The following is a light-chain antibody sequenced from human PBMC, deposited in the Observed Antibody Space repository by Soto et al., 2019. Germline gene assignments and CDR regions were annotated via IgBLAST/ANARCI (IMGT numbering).Light chain of an antibody. V-gene: IGLV2-14*01. Sequence: QSVLTQPASVSGSAGQSITLSFTGTSSDVGGYNYVSWYQQHPGKAPKRMIYEVSNRPSGVSNRFSGSKSGNTASLTISGLQAEDEADYYCNSYTSSSTLLFGGGTKLTVL. CDR1: SSDVGGYNY. CDR3: NSYTSSSTLL. J-gene: IGLJ2*01. CDR2: EVS.